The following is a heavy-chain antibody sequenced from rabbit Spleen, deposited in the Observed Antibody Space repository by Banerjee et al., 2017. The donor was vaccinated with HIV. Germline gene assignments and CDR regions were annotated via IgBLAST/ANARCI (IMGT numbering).Heavy chain of an antibody. CDR2: IDIGSSGFT. CDR3: ARDTGTSFSSYGMDL. Sequence: QEQLVESGGGLVKPGASLTLTCTASGVSFSYSSYMCWVRQAPGKGLEWIACIDIGSSGFTYFATWAKGRFTISKTSSTTVTLQMTRLTAADTATYFCARDTGTSFSSYGMDLWGQGTLVTVS. J-gene: IGHJ6*01. D-gene: IGHD7-1*01. CDR1: GVSFSYSSY. V-gene: IGHV1S45*01.